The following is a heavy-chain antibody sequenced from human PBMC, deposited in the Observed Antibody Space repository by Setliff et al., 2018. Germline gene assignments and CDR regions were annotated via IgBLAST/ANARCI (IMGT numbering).Heavy chain of an antibody. D-gene: IGHD3-10*01. CDR3: ARHQFVGGYYGSVTYRHFDY. J-gene: IGHJ4*02. V-gene: IGHV4-59*05. CDR2: IYYSGTA. Sequence: SETLSLTCTVSGGSISSYYWSWIRQPPGKGLEWIGSIYYSGTAYYNPSLKSRVTITVDTSKNQFSLQLTSVTATDTAVYYCARHQFVGGYYGSVTYRHFDYWGQGTLVTVSS. CDR1: GGSISSYY.